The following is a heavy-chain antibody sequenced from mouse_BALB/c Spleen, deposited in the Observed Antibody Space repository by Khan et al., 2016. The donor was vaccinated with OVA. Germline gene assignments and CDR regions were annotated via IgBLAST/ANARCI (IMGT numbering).Heavy chain of an antibody. CDR2: ILPGRGNS. Sequence: QVQLQQPGAELMKPGASVKISCKATGYTFSSYWIEWVKQRPGHGLEWIAEILPGRGNSNYNEKFKGKATFTADTSYNIAYMQLNSLKSEDSAVYYCARGAGTTYGMYYWGHGPSVTVSS. J-gene: IGHJ4*01. V-gene: IGHV1-9*01. D-gene: IGHD4-1*01. CDR3: ARGAGTTYGMYY. CDR1: GYTFSSYW.